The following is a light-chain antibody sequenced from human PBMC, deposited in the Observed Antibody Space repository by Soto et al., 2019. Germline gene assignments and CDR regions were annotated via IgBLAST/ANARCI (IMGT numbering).Light chain of an antibody. V-gene: IGKV3-20*01. J-gene: IGKJ5*01. CDR3: QQYGTSPVT. Sequence: EIVLTQSPGTLSLSPGERATLSCRASQTVSSSYLAWYQQKPGQAPRVLIHRVSSRATGIPDRFIGSGSGTDFTLTISRLEPEDFAVYYCQQYGTSPVTFGQGTRLEIK. CDR2: RVS. CDR1: QTVSSSY.